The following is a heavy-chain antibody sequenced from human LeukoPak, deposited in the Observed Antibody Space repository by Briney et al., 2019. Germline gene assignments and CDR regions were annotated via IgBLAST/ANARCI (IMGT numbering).Heavy chain of an antibody. J-gene: IGHJ4*02. CDR1: GISLTNYT. CDR2: LSERGGST. Sequence: GGTLRVSCVVSGISLTNYTMTEMRQAPGMRLEEVSYLSERGGSTRYADSVKGRFTSSRDTSLNTLYLQMTSLRAEDTAVYFCAKRGIVIRGILVIGYHQESYHYDYWGQGVLVTVSS. V-gene: IGHV3-23*01. CDR3: AKRGIVIRGILVIGYHQESYHYDY. D-gene: IGHD3-10*01.